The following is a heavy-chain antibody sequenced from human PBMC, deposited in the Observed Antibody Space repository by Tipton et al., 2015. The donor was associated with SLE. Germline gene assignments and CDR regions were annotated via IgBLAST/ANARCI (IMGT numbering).Heavy chain of an antibody. CDR3: ARGGNVANAFDI. Sequence: LRLSCTVSGYSISSGYYWGWIRQPPGKGLEWIGSIYHSGSTYYNPSLKSRVTISVDTSKNQFSLKLSSVTAADTAVYYCARGGNVANAFDIWGQGTMVTVSS. CDR1: GYSISSGYY. D-gene: IGHD2-15*01. J-gene: IGHJ3*02. CDR2: IYHSGST. V-gene: IGHV4-38-2*02.